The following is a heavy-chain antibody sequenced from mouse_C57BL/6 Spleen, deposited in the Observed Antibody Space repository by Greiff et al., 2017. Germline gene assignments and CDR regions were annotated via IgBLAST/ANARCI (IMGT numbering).Heavy chain of an antibody. CDR2: INPNNGGT. D-gene: IGHD2-1*01. V-gene: IGHV1-26*01. CDR1: GYTFTDYY. J-gene: IGHJ4*01. Sequence: QLQQSGPELVKPGASVKISCKASGYTFTDYYMNWVKQSHGKSLEWIGDINPNNGGTSYNQKFKGKATLTVDKSSSTAYMELRSLTSEDSAVYYCARNYRMDYWGQGTSVTVSS. CDR3: ARNYRMDY.